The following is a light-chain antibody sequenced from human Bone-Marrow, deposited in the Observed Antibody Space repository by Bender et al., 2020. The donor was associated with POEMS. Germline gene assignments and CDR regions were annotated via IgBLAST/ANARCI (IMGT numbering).Light chain of an antibody. CDR3: SSYTSSDTYV. Sequence: QSALTQPASVSASPGQSITISCTGTNSDVGDYIYVSWYQQYPGKAPKIIIYDVSKRPSGVSNRFSGSKADNTASLSISGLQAEDEADYYCSSYTSSDTYVFGTGTKVTVL. J-gene: IGLJ1*01. CDR1: NSDVGDYIY. CDR2: DVS. V-gene: IGLV2-14*03.